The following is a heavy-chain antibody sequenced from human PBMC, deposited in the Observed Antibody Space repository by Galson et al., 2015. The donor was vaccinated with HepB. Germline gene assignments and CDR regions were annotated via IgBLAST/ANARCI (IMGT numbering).Heavy chain of an antibody. V-gene: IGHV3-21*01. Sequence: SLRLSCAASGFTFSSYSMNWVRQAPGKGLEWVSFISSSSRYIYYADSVKGRFTISRDNAKNSLYLQMNSLRAEDTAVYYCARGLQSSSSLWTLERYYFDYWGQGTLVTVSS. CDR2: ISSSSRYI. D-gene: IGHD6-6*01. CDR1: GFTFSSYS. CDR3: ARGLQSSSSLWTLERYYFDY. J-gene: IGHJ4*02.